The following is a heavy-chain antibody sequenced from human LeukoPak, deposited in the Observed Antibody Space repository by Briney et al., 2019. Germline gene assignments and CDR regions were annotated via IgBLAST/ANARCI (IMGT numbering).Heavy chain of an antibody. CDR1: GFTFSTYA. V-gene: IGHV3-30-3*01. CDR3: VRSGFDS. D-gene: IGHD3-10*01. Sequence: GGSLRLSCAASGFTFSTYAMHWIRQAPGKGLDWVAVISDDGSNKYYADSVKGRFIISRDNSRSTLYLQMNSLRAEGTAVYYCVRSGFDSWGQGTLVTVSS. CDR2: ISDDGSNK. J-gene: IGHJ4*02.